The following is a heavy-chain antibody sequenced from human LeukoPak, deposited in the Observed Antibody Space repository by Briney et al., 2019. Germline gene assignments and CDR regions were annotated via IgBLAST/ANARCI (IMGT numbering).Heavy chain of an antibody. CDR2: INTNTGNP. D-gene: IGHD4-17*01. CDR3: AREVFGSGDFDPNDY. CDR1: GYTFTSYA. J-gene: IGHJ4*02. Sequence: ASVKVSCKASGYTFTSYAMNWVRQAPGQGLEWMGWINTNTGNPTYAQGFTGRFVFSLDTSVSTAYLQISSLKAEDTAVYYCAREVFGSGDFDPNDYWGQGTLVTVSS. V-gene: IGHV7-4-1*02.